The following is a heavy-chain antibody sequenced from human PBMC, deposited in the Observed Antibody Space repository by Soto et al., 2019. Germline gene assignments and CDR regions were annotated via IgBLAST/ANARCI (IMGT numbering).Heavy chain of an antibody. CDR2: IFGNGRTT. V-gene: IGHV3-23*01. Sequence: EVQLMESGGGLVQPGGSLRLSCAASGFTFATYTMTWVRQAPGKGLEWVSSIFGNGRTTFYADSVRGRFTISMDFSKDTLYLQMNSLRVEDTATYYCAKDRHPDGLWPFDHWGRGTLITVSS. CDR1: GFTFATYT. D-gene: IGHD2-8*01. CDR3: AKDRHPDGLWPFDH. J-gene: IGHJ4*01.